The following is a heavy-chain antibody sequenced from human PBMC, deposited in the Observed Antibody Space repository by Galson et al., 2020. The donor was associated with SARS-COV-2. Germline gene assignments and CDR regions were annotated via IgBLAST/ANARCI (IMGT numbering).Heavy chain of an antibody. CDR3: AREEMSTTNFFDY. V-gene: IGHV1-2*02. D-gene: IGHD1-1*01. J-gene: IGHJ4*02. CDR2: INPNSGGT. CDR1: GYPFTGFY. Sequence: ASVKVSCKTSGYPFTGFYIHWVRQAPGQRLEWMGWINPNSGGTAYAQKFQGRVTMTRDTSITTAYVEISSVRSDDMSVYYCAREEMSTTNFFDYWGQGTLVTVSS.